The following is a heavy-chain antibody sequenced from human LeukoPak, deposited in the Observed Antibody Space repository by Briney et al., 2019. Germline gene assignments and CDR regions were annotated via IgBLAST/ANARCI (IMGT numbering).Heavy chain of an antibody. CDR1: GFTFSSYS. Sequence: GSLRLSCAASGFTFSSYSMNWIRRPPGKGLEWVGSIYYSGNTYYNPSLKSRVTISVDTSKNQFSLKLTSVTAADTAVYYCARQTGVGLFILPGGQGTLVTVSS. D-gene: IGHD3-3*01. V-gene: IGHV4-39*01. CDR2: IYYSGNT. CDR3: ARQTGVGLFILP. J-gene: IGHJ4*02.